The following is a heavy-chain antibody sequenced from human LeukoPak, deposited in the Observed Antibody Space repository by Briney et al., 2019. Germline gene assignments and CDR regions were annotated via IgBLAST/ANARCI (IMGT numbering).Heavy chain of an antibody. V-gene: IGHV3-66*02. J-gene: IGHJ4*02. CDR2: IYSGGST. D-gene: IGHD1-26*01. CDR1: GFTVSSNY. CDR3: ARDSGSYYGDFDY. Sequence: GGSLRLSCAASGFTVSSNYLSWVRQAPGKGLEWVSVIYSGGSTYYADSVKGRFTISRDNSKNTLYLQMNSLRAEDTAVYYCARDSGSYYGDFDYWGQGTLVTVSS.